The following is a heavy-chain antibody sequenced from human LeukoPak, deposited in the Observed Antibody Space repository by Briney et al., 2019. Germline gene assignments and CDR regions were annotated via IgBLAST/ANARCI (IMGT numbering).Heavy chain of an antibody. J-gene: IGHJ5*02. CDR1: GDSINACY. V-gene: IGHV4-59*08. Sequence: KPSETLSLTCTVSGDSINACYWGWIRQPPGKGLEWIGYIYFSGTTKYNPSLESRVTISVDTSKNQFSLKLSSVTAADTAVYYCARRRAEGGSNGHYNWFDPWGQGILVTVSS. D-gene: IGHD6-13*01. CDR3: ARRRAEGGSNGHYNWFDP. CDR2: IYFSGTT.